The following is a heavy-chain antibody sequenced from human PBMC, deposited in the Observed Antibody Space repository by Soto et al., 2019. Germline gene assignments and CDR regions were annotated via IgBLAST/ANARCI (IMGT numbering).Heavy chain of an antibody. Sequence: ASVKVSCKASGYSFTSLDINWVRQTTGQGLEWMGWMQPSSGRTGYAQKFQGRVTMARDTSINTAYMELSSLTSDDTAFYYCARGVTAGVDYWGQGTLVTVS. V-gene: IGHV1-8*01. D-gene: IGHD1-26*01. CDR3: ARGVTAGVDY. CDR1: GYSFTSLD. J-gene: IGHJ4*02. CDR2: MQPSSGRT.